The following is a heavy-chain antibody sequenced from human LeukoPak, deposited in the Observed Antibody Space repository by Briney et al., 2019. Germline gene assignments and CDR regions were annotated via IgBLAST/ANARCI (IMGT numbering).Heavy chain of an antibody. J-gene: IGHJ4*02. CDR2: TLYRSKWYN. CDR1: GDSVSSNSAA. CDR3: AREVLSTTWYIDY. Sequence: SQTLSLTCDISGDSVSSNSAAWNWIRQSPSRGLEWLGRTLYRSKWYNDYAVSVKGRITINPDTSMNQVSLQLSSVTPDDTAVYYCAREVLSTTWYIDYWGQGTLVTVSS. D-gene: IGHD2/OR15-2a*01. V-gene: IGHV6-1*01.